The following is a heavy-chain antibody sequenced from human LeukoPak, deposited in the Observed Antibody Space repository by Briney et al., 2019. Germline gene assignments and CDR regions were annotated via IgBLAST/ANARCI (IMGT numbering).Heavy chain of an antibody. CDR2: ISSSSSYI. J-gene: IGHJ5*02. Sequence: PGGSLRLSCAASGFTFSSYSMNWVRQAPGKGLEWVSSISSSSSYIYYADSVKVRFTISRDNAKNSLYLQMNSLRAEDTAVYYRPRERIAAAGKTWFDPWGQGTLVTVSS. D-gene: IGHD6-13*01. V-gene: IGHV3-21*01. CDR1: GFTFSSYS. CDR3: PRERIAAAGKTWFDP.